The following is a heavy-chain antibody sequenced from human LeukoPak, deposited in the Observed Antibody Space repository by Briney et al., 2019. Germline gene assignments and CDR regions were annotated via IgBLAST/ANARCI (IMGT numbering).Heavy chain of an antibody. J-gene: IGHJ3*01. CDR1: GYTFTSYY. CDR2: IWHDGSHK. V-gene: IGHV3-33*01. D-gene: IGHD3-16*01. CDR3: VRGWGSNVYASAFDV. Sequence: SCKASGYTFTSYYMHWVRQAPGKGLEWVTVIWHDGSHKDYADSVKGRFTISRDNSKNTLYLQMNDLRAEDTAVYFCVRGWGSNVYASAFDVWGQGTMFTVSS.